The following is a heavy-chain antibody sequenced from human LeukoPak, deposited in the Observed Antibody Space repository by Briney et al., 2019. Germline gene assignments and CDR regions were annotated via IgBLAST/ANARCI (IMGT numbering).Heavy chain of an antibody. Sequence: GGSLRLSCAASGFTFSSYGMHWVRQAPGKGLEWVAVIWYDGSNKYYADSVKGRFTISRDNSKNTLYLQMNSLRAEDTAVYYCARSPNAPPYYYDSSGYYYGRDDYWGQGTLVTVSS. D-gene: IGHD3-22*01. V-gene: IGHV3-33*01. CDR1: GFTFSSYG. J-gene: IGHJ4*02. CDR2: IWYDGSNK. CDR3: ARSPNAPPYYYDSSGYYYGRDDY.